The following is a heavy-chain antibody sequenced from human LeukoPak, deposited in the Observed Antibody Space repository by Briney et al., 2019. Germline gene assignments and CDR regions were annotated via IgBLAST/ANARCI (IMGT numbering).Heavy chain of an antibody. D-gene: IGHD6-19*01. CDR1: GFSFSVYH. V-gene: IGHV3-11*01. CDR3: ASGRDIAVAGPGGYFDY. CDR2: MSPGGGNI. J-gene: IGHJ4*02. Sequence: GGSLRLSCAASGFSFSVYHMNWIRQPPGKGREWISYMSPGGGNIYFADSVKGRFTLSRDNAKHSLDLQMNSLTAEDTAVYYCASGRDIAVAGPGGYFDYWGQGTLVTVSS.